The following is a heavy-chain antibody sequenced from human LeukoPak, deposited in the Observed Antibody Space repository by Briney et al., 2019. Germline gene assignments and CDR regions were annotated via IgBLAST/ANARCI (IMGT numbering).Heavy chain of an antibody. D-gene: IGHD5-12*01. J-gene: IGHJ6*02. CDR3: AGQVGIVDIVKNYYYYYGMDV. CDR2: INPNSGGT. V-gene: IGHV1-2*06. CDR1: GYTFTGYY. Sequence: ASVKVSCKASGYTFTGYYMHWVRQAPGQGLEWMGRINPNSGGTNYAQKFQGRVTMTRDTSISTAYMELSRLRSDDTAVYYCAGQVGIVDIVKNYYYYYGMDVWGQGTTVTVSS.